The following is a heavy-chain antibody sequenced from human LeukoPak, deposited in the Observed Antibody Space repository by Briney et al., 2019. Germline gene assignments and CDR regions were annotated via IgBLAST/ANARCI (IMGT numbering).Heavy chain of an antibody. J-gene: IGHJ5*02. CDR1: GFTFSSYG. CDR3: ARDKGQELWTYNWFDP. V-gene: IGHV3-33*01. CDR2: IWYDGSNK. Sequence: GGSLRLSCAASGFTFSSYGMHWVRQAPGKGLEWVAVIWYDGSNKYYADSVKGRFTISRDNSKNTLYLQMNSLRAEDTAVYYCARDKGQELWTYNWFDPWGQGTLVTVSS. D-gene: IGHD5-18*01.